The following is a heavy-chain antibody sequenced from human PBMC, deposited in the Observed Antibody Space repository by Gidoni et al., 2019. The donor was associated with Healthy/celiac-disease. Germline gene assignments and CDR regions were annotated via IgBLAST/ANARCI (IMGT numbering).Heavy chain of an antibody. V-gene: IGHV1-69*04. CDR1: GGTFSSYA. CDR3: ARVVRYGDYFDY. D-gene: IGHD4-17*01. Sequence: QVQLVQSGAEVKKPGSSVKVSCQASGGTFSSYAISWVRQAPGQGLEWMGRIIPILGIANYAQKFQGRVTITADKSTSTAYMELSSLRSEDTAVYYCARVVRYGDYFDYWGQGTLVTVSS. J-gene: IGHJ4*02. CDR2: IIPILGIA.